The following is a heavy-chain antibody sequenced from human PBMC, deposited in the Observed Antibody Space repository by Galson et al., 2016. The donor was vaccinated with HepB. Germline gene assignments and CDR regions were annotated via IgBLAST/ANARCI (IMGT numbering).Heavy chain of an antibody. Sequence: SLRLSCAASRFTFSNYDMTWFRQAPGKGLEWVSGVSDTGTPYYADYVKGRFTLTRENSKNTLYLQLNSLRAEATAVYHCVRDGFRYPSGGTAFDSWRQGTPVTVSS. CDR2: VSDTGTP. CDR1: RFTFSNYD. V-gene: IGHV3-23*01. J-gene: IGHJ4*02. D-gene: IGHD1-26*01. CDR3: VRDGFRYPSGGTAFDS.